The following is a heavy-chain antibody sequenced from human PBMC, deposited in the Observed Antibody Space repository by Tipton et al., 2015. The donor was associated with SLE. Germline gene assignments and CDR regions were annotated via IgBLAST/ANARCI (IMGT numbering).Heavy chain of an antibody. CDR3: ARAVPRGSTSGYWYFDL. J-gene: IGHJ2*01. CDR1: GGSFSGYH. D-gene: IGHD6-6*01. CDR2: VYHSGGT. Sequence: TLSLTCAVYGGSFSGYHWTWIRQPPGKGLEWIGEVYHSGGTDSNPSLKSRVTISVDTSKNQFSLNLTSVTAADTAVYYCARAVPRGSTSGYWYFDLWGRGTLVTVSS. V-gene: IGHV4-34*01.